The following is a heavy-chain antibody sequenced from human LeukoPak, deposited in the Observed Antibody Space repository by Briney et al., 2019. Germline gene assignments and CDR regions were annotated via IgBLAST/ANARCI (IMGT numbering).Heavy chain of an antibody. Sequence: ASVKVSCKASENSFSTYHMHWVRQAPGQGPEWMGIINPKSGTTNYAQNFQGRVTITRNTSISTAYMELSSLRPEDTAVYYCATEDYYDSGSYDHWGQGTLVTVSS. CDR3: ATEDYYDSGSYDH. V-gene: IGHV1-46*01. CDR1: ENSFSTYH. J-gene: IGHJ5*02. D-gene: IGHD3-22*01. CDR2: INPKSGTT.